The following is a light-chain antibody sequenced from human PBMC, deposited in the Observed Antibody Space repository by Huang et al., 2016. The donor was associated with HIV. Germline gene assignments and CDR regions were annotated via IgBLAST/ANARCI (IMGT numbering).Light chain of an antibody. J-gene: IGKJ5*01. Sequence: IQLTQSPSSLAASVGARVTITCRASQDISSFFAWYQQEPGKAPKLLIYDASTLQSGVTSRFSGSGSGTDFTLTISSLQPEDFATYYCQQLNSYPPAFGQGTRLEIK. V-gene: IGKV1-9*01. CDR3: QQLNSYPPA. CDR2: DAS. CDR1: QDISSF.